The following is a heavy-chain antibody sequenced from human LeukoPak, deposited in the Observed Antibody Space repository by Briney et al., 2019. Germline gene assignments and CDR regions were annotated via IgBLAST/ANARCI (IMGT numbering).Heavy chain of an antibody. J-gene: IGHJ3*02. Sequence: GGSLRLSCAASGFTFSSYDMHWVRQVTGKGLEWVSAIGTDGDTYYPGSVKGRFTISRDNSKNTLYLQMNSLRAEDTAVYYCAKDLIVGYYDSSGYPPWAFDIWGQGTMVTVSS. D-gene: IGHD3-22*01. CDR1: GFTFSSYD. CDR3: AKDLIVGYYDSSGYPPWAFDI. V-gene: IGHV3-13*01. CDR2: IGTDGDT.